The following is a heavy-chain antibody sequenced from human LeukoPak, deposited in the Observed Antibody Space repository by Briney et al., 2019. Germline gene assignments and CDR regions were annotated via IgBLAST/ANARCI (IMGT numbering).Heavy chain of an antibody. D-gene: IGHD2-2*01. CDR3: ARSGDCSSTSCNSWFDP. Sequence: PSETLSLTCAVYGGSFSGYYWSWIRQPPGKGLEWTGEINHSGSTNYNPSLKSRVTISVDTSKNQFSLKLSSVTAADTAVYYCARSGDCSSTSCNSWFDPWGQGTLVTASS. CDR2: INHSGST. V-gene: IGHV4-34*01. J-gene: IGHJ5*02. CDR1: GGSFSGYY.